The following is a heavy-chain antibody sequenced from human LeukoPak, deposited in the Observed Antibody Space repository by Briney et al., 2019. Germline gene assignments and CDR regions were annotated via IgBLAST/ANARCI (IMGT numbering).Heavy chain of an antibody. Sequence: GGSLRLSCAASGFTFSNFEMDWVRQAPGKGLEWISYISTSGASTYYADSVKGRFTVSRDNAKNSMYLRMDTLRAEDTAVYYCARERGYNYGYSGYYDQWGQGILVTVSS. J-gene: IGHJ4*02. CDR1: GFTFSNFE. CDR2: ISTSGAST. CDR3: ARERGYNYGYSGYYDQ. D-gene: IGHD5-18*01. V-gene: IGHV3-48*03.